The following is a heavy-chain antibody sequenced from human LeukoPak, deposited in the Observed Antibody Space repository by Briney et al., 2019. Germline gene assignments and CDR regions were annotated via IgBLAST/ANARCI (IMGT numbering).Heavy chain of an antibody. CDR2: IYYSGST. V-gene: IGHV4-39*01. CDR1: GGSISGYY. Sequence: SETLSLTCTVSGGSISGYYWGWIRQPPGKGLEWIGSIYYSGSTYYNPSLKSRVTISVDTSKNQFSLKLSSVTAADTAVYYCAIHNGFDAFDIWGQGTMVTVSS. J-gene: IGHJ3*02. CDR3: AIHNGFDAFDI.